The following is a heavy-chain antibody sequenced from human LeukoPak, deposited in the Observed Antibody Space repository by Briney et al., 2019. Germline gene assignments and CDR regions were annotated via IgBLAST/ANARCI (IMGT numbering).Heavy chain of an antibody. D-gene: IGHD3-22*01. V-gene: IGHV1-8*01. CDR1: RYTFTSYD. Sequence: ASVKVSCKASRYTFTSYDINWVREAAGQGLEWMGWMNPNTGRTGFAQKFQGRLTMTRDTSINTAYMELISLRSDDTAVYYCARLSQTPDYYSSGGYFHLGYWGQGTPVTVSS. J-gene: IGHJ4*02. CDR2: MNPNTGRT. CDR3: ARLSQTPDYYSSGGYFHLGY.